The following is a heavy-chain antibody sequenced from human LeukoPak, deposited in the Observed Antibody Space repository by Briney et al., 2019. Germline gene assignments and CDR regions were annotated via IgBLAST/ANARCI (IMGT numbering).Heavy chain of an antibody. Sequence: GGSLRLSCAASGFTFSTYAMSWVRQAPGKGLEWVSGISGSGGRTDYADSVKGRFTISRDNSKNTLYLQMNSLRAEDTAVYYCATLRRIAARPDFDYWGQGTLVTVSS. D-gene: IGHD6-6*01. J-gene: IGHJ4*02. CDR2: ISGSGGRT. CDR1: GFTFSTYA. CDR3: ATLRRIAARPDFDY. V-gene: IGHV3-23*01.